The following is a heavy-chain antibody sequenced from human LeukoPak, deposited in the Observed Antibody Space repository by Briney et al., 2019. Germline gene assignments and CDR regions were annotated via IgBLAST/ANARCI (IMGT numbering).Heavy chain of an antibody. V-gene: IGHV4-31*03. J-gene: IGHJ5*02. Sequence: SETLSLTCSVSGVSISSGGYYWSWIRQHPGKGLEWIWYIYYSGSTYYNPSLKSRVTISVDTSKNQFSLKRSSVTAADTAVYYCAINSYDSSGWGWFDHWGQGTLVTVSS. CDR2: IYYSGST. CDR3: AINSYDSSGWGWFDH. CDR1: GVSISSGGYY. D-gene: IGHD3-22*01.